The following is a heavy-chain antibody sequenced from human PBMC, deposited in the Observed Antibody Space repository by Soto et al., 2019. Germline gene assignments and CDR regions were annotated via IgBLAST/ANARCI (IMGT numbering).Heavy chain of an antibody. V-gene: IGHV4-34*01. CDR1: GGSFSGYY. CDR3: ARRIQANYYVVRGMDV. D-gene: IGHD3-10*02. Sequence: SETLSLTCAVYGGSFSGYYWSWIRQPPGKGLEWIGEINHSGINNYNPSLKSRVTISVDTSKNQFSLKLSSVTAADTAVYYCARRIQANYYVVRGMDVWGPGTTLTVS. J-gene: IGHJ6*02. CDR2: INHSGIN.